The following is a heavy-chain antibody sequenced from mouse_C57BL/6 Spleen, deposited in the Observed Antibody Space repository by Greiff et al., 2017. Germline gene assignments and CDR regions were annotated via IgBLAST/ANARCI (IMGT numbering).Heavy chain of an antibody. J-gene: IGHJ2*01. CDR1: GYAFSSSW. CDR2: IYPGDGDT. CDR3: ARMELLRRYYFDY. D-gene: IGHD1-2*01. V-gene: IGHV1-82*01. Sequence: QVQLQQSGPELVKPGASVKISCKASGYAFSSSWMNWVKQRPGKGLEWIGRIYPGDGDTNYNGKFKGKATLTADKSSSTAYMQLSSLTSEDSAVYFCARMELLRRYYFDYWGQGTTLTVSS.